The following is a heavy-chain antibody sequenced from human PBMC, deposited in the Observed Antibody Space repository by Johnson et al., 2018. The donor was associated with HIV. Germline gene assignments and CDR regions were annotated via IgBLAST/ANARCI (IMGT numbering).Heavy chain of an antibody. D-gene: IGHD6-6*01. V-gene: IGHV3-43*01. CDR3: ATLKGPRLHIAARRPDAFDI. J-gene: IGHJ3*02. CDR1: GFTFDDNT. CDR2: ISRDGGST. Sequence: VQLVESGGDLVQPGGSLRLSCAASGFTFDDNTMHWVRQAPGKGLEWVSLISRDGGSTYYADSVKGRFTISRDNAKNSLYLQMNSLRAEDTAVYYCATLKGPRLHIAARRPDAFDIWGQGTMVTVSS.